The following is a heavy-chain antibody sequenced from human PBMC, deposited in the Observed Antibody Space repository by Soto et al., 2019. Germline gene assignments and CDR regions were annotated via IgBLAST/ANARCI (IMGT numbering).Heavy chain of an antibody. CDR1: GGYFIGYY. V-gene: IGHV4-34*01. D-gene: IGHD2-2*01. CDR2: INHSAST. J-gene: IGHJ4*02. Sequence: PSVTMSLTCAVDGGYFIGYYLSWIRKPTGKGLEWIGEINHSASTNYNPSLKSRVTISVDTSKNQFSLKLSSVTAADTAVYYCARGRIVVVPAGALGYWGQGTLVTVSS. CDR3: ARGRIVVVPAGALGY.